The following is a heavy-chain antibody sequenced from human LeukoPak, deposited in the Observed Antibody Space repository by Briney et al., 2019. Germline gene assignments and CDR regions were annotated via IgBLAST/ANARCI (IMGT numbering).Heavy chain of an antibody. Sequence: GGSLRLSCAASGFTFSSYSMNWVRQAPGKGLEWVSSISSSSSYIYYADSVKGRFTISRDNAKNSLYLQMNSLRAEDTAVYYCARSDCSGDSCYDYWGQGTLVTVSS. CDR2: ISSSSSYI. CDR1: GFTFSSYS. D-gene: IGHD2-15*01. V-gene: IGHV3-21*01. J-gene: IGHJ4*02. CDR3: ARSDCSGDSCYDY.